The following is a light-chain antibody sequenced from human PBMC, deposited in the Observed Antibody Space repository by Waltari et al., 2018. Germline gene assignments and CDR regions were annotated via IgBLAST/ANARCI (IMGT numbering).Light chain of an antibody. J-gene: IGLJ1*01. CDR3: QTWDDTTV. V-gene: IGLV3-1*01. Sequence: SYELTQPPSVSVSPGRTATIHCTATKLEAKYVSWYQQKTGQPPVLVMYQDTKRPSGIPERFSGSNSGNTATLIISETQALDEAVYYCQTWDDTTVFGGGTTVSVL. CDR1: KLEAKY. CDR2: QDT.